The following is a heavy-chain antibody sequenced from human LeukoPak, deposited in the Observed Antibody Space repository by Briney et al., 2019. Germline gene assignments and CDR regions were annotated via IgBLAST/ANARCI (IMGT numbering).Heavy chain of an antibody. CDR3: AKGWLQFSFKCSVDY. J-gene: IGHJ4*02. CDR1: GLTFSSYG. D-gene: IGHD5-24*01. V-gene: IGHV3-30*02. Sequence: PGGSLRLSCAASGLTFSSYGMHWVRQAPGKGLEWVAFIRYDGSNKYYADSVKGRFTISRDNSKNTLYLQMNSLRAEDTAVYYCAKGWLQFSFKCSVDYWGQGTLVTVSS. CDR2: IRYDGSNK.